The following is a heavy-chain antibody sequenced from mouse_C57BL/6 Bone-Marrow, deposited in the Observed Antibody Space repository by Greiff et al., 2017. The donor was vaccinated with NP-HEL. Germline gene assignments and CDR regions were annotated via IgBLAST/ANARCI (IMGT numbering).Heavy chain of an antibody. V-gene: IGHV1-59*01. CDR1: GYTFTSYW. D-gene: IGHD1-1*02. CDR2: IDPSDSYT. J-gene: IGHJ2*01. CDR3: ARFGDGRGDY. Sequence: QVQLQQSGAELVRPGTSVKLSCKASGYTFTSYWMHWVKQRPGQGLEWIGVIDPSDSYTNYNQKFKGKATLTVDTSSSTAYMQLSSLTSEDSAVYYCARFGDGRGDYWGQGTTLTVSS.